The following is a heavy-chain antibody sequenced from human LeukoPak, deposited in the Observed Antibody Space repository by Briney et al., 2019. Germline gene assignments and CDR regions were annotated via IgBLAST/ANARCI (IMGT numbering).Heavy chain of an antibody. CDR2: IIPIFGTA. D-gene: IGHD2-15*01. Sequence: SVKLSCKASGGTFSSYTISWVRQAPGQGLEWMGGIIPIFGTANYAQKFQGRVTITADKSTSTAYMELSSLRSEDTAVYYCATGIGYCSGGSCYQKYYFDYWGQGTLVTVSS. V-gene: IGHV1-69*06. CDR3: ATGIGYCSGGSCYQKYYFDY. CDR1: GGTFSSYT. J-gene: IGHJ4*02.